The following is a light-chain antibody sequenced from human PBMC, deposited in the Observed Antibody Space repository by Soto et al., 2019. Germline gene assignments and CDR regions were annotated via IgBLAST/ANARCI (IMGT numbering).Light chain of an antibody. Sequence: QSVLTQPASVSGSPGQSITISCTGTRGDVGGYNYVSWYQQHPGKAPKLMIYEVSNRPSGISNRFSGSKSGNTASLTISGLQAEDEADYYCSSYTRSSTQVFGTGTQLTVL. J-gene: IGLJ1*01. CDR2: EVS. V-gene: IGLV2-14*01. CDR1: RGDVGGYNY. CDR3: SSYTRSSTQV.